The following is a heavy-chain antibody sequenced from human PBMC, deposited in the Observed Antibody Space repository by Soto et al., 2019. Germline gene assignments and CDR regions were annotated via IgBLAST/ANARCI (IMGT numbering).Heavy chain of an antibody. CDR3: ARGDYYDSSGYQGWFDP. V-gene: IGHV1-69*12. Sequence: QVQLVQSGAEVKKPGSSVKVSCKASGGTFSSYAISWVRQAPGQGLEWMGGFIPIFGTANYAQKFQGRVTITADESTSTAYMELSSLRSEDTAVYYCARGDYYDSSGYQGWFDPWGQGTLVTVSS. CDR2: FIPIFGTA. J-gene: IGHJ5*02. D-gene: IGHD3-22*01. CDR1: GGTFSSYA.